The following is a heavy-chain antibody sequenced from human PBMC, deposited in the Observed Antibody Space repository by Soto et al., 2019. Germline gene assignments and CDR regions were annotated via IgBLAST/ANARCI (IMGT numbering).Heavy chain of an antibody. D-gene: IGHD4-17*01. Sequence: SETLSLTCTVSGGSISSGDYYWSWIRQPPGKGLEWIGYIYYSGSTYYNPSLKSRVTISVDTSKNQFSLKLSSVTAADTAVYYCARLGGDYANYYYYGMDVWGQGTTVTVSS. CDR1: GGSISSGDYY. CDR2: IYYSGST. J-gene: IGHJ6*02. V-gene: IGHV4-30-4*01. CDR3: ARLGGDYANYYYYGMDV.